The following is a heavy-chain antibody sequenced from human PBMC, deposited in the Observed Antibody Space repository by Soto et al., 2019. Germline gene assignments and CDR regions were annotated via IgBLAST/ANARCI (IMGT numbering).Heavy chain of an antibody. Sequence: SGASLRLSCAASGVTISSYRTSWVRQAPGRRLEWVANIKQDGSEKYYVDSVKGRFTISRDNAKNSLYLQRNSLRAEDTAVYYCARVRGIAAAGTPHWFDPWGQGTLVTVSS. V-gene: IGHV3-7*03. D-gene: IGHD6-13*01. J-gene: IGHJ5*02. CDR3: ARVRGIAAAGTPHWFDP. CDR2: IKQDGSEK. CDR1: GVTISSYR.